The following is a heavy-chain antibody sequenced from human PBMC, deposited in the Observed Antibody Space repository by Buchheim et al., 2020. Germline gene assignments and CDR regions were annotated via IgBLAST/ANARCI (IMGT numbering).Heavy chain of an antibody. Sequence: QLQLQESGPGLVKPSETLSLTCTVSGYSISSGDYYWGWIRQPPGKGLEWLASIYHSGRTYYNPSLKSRVTISVDTSKNQFSLKLISVTAADTAMYYCGRRGSGLNWYDPWGQGTL. CDR2: IYHSGRT. D-gene: IGHD2-15*01. J-gene: IGHJ5*02. V-gene: IGHV4-39*01. CDR1: GYSISSGDYY. CDR3: GRRGSGLNWYDP.